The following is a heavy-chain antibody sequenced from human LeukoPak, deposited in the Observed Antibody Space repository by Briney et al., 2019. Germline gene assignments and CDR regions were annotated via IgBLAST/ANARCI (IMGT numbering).Heavy chain of an antibody. CDR1: GYSFTTYW. J-gene: IGHJ4*02. CDR3: ARIPSFDFWSGSLFYYFDY. V-gene: IGHV5-51*01. D-gene: IGHD3-3*01. Sequence: GDSLKISCQAFGYSFTTYWIGWVRQMPGKGLECMGIIYPGDSDVRYSPSFQGQVTISADKSISTAYLQWSSLKASDTAMYYCARIPSFDFWSGSLFYYFDYWGQRTLVTVSS. CDR2: IYPGDSDV.